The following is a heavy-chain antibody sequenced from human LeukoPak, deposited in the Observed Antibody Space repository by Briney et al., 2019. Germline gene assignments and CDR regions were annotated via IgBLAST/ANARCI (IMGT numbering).Heavy chain of an antibody. V-gene: IGHV3-53*01. D-gene: IGHD5-12*01. CDR2: IYSGGST. Sequence: TGGSLRLSCAASGFTFSSYAMSWVRQAPGKGLEWVSVIYSGGSTYYADSVKGRFTISRDNSKNTLYLQMNSLRAEDTAVYYCARDRGGYDGPGFDYWGQGTLVTVSS. CDR1: GFTFSSYA. CDR3: ARDRGGYDGPGFDY. J-gene: IGHJ4*02.